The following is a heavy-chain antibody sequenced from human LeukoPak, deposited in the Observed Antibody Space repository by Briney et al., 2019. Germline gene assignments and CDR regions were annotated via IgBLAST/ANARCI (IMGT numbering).Heavy chain of an antibody. CDR2: IYPGDSDT. CDR3: ARAPYDSSGYYPAFVDY. V-gene: IGHV5-51*01. CDR1: GYSFTSYW. J-gene: IGHJ4*02. Sequence: GESLKISCEDSGYSFTSYWIGWVRQMPGKGLEWMGIIYPGDSDTRYSPSFQGQVTISADKSISTAYLQWSSLKASDTAMYYCARAPYDSSGYYPAFVDYWGQGTLVTVSS. D-gene: IGHD3-22*01.